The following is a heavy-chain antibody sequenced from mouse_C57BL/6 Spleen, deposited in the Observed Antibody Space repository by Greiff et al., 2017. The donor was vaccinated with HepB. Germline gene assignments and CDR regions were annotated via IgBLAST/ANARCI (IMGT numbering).Heavy chain of an antibody. V-gene: IGHV1-81*01. Sequence: QVQLQQSGAELARPGASVKLSCKASGYTFTSYGISWVKQRTGQGLEWIGEIHPRSGNTYYNEKFKGKATLTADKSSSTAYMELRSLTSEDSAVYFCARRGDYDDYYAMDYWGQGTSVTVSS. D-gene: IGHD2-4*01. CDR1: GYTFTSYG. CDR3: ARRGDYDDYYAMDY. CDR2: IHPRSGNT. J-gene: IGHJ4*01.